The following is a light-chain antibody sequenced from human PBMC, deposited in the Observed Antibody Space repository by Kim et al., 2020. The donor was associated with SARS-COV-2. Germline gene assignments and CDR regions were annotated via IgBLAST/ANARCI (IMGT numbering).Light chain of an antibody. J-gene: IGLJ2*01. Sequence: QSALTQAPSMSGTPGQTVTISCSGRNSNIGSFNVNWYQVVPGTAPKLLIFTSYHRPSGVPERFSGSKSGTSASLAISGLLFEDEADYYCSTWDDSLKTILFGGGTQLTVL. CDR3: STWDDSLKTIL. V-gene: IGLV1-44*01. CDR2: TSY. CDR1: NSNIGSFN.